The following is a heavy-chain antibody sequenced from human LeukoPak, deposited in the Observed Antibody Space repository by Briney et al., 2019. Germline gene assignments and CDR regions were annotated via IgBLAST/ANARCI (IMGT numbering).Heavy chain of an antibody. CDR1: GFTVISNY. D-gene: IGHD1-26*01. CDR3: ARDPSYIVGASPFDY. J-gene: IGHJ4*02. V-gene: IGHV3-66*02. CDR2: IYSGGST. Sequence: PGGSLRLSCAASGFTVISNYMSCVPQAPGKGLERVSVIYSGGSTYYADSVKGRFTISRDNSKNTLYLQMNSLRAEDTAVYYCARDPSYIVGASPFDYWGQGTLVTVSS.